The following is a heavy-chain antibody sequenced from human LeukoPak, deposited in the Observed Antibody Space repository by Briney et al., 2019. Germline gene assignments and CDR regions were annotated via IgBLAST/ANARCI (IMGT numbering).Heavy chain of an antibody. CDR2: IYYSGST. J-gene: IGHJ4*02. CDR3: ARGGPQYYFDY. CDR1: GGSISSYY. D-gene: IGHD5-24*01. V-gene: IGHV4-59*01. Sequence: SETLSPTCTVSGGSISSYYWSWIRQPPGKGLEWIGYIYYSGSTNYNPSLKSRVTISVDTSKNQFSLKLSFVTAADTAVYYCARGGPQYYFDYWGQGTLVTVSS.